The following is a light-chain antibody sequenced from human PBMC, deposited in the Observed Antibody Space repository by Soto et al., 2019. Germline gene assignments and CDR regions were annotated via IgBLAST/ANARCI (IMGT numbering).Light chain of an antibody. CDR2: GAS. Sequence: ELVLTQSPSTQSLSSGERATPSCRASQSVSKSYSAWFQQKPGQAPRLLIYGASNRATGVPDRFSGSGSGTDFTLTISCLQSEDFATYYCQQYYSYPLTFGQGTRLEIK. CDR1: QSVSKSY. V-gene: IGKV3-20*01. CDR3: QQYYSYPLT. J-gene: IGKJ5*01.